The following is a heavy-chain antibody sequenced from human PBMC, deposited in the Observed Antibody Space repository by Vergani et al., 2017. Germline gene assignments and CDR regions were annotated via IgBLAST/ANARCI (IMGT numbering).Heavy chain of an antibody. D-gene: IGHD6-6*01. CDR3: AHRPARQISGPTFEP. CDR2: IYWDDDK. CDR1: GFTLINSGVA. V-gene: IGHV2-5*02. J-gene: IGHJ5*02. Sequence: QITLKESGPTLVKPTQTLTLTCSFSGFTLINSGVAVGWVRQPPGKARERLAVIYWDDDKRYRPSLKSRLTITKDTSKNQVVLTMTNMDPVDTATYYCAHRPARQISGPTFEPWGQGTLVTVAS.